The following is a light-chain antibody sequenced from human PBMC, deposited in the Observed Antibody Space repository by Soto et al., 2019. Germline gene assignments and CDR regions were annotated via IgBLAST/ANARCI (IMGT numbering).Light chain of an antibody. CDR3: NSFTTTNTYV. CDR1: SSDVGGFDH. CDR2: DVS. J-gene: IGLJ1*01. Sequence: QSVLTQPASVSGSTGQSITISCTGASSDVGGFDHVSWYQQHPGKVPRLLIYDVSSRPSGVSDRFSGSKSGNTASLTISGLQAEDEADYYCNSFTTTNTYVFGTGTKVTVL. V-gene: IGLV2-14*03.